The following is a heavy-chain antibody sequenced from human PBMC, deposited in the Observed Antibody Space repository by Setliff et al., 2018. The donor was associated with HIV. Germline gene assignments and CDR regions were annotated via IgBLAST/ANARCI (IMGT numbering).Heavy chain of an antibody. CDR2: IYSTGNT. Sequence: SETLSLTCTVSGGSISNYYWSWIRQPAGKGLEWIGRIYSTGNTNYNPSLKSRVTMSVDTSKNQFSLNLNSVTATDTAIYYCATERWLYQNFDSWGQGTQVTVSS. CDR1: GGSISNYY. CDR3: ATERWLYQNFDS. J-gene: IGHJ4*02. D-gene: IGHD3-16*01. V-gene: IGHV4-4*07.